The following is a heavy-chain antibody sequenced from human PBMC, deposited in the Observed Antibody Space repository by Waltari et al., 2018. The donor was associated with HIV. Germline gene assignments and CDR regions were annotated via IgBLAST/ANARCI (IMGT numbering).Heavy chain of an antibody. CDR2: IRTRTYNYAT. V-gene: IGHV3-73*01. CDR1: AFPFSDSA. J-gene: IGHJ4*02. D-gene: IGHD1-20*01. CDR3: TSWPYISSSRHNY. Sequence: EVRLLESGGGLVQPGGSLTPPCAVSAFPFSDSAMHWVRQPSGKGLEWVARIRTRTYNYATVYAASVRDRFTISRDDSTNTAFLQMDSLKIEDTAVYYCTSWPYISSSRHNYWGQGTLVTVSS.